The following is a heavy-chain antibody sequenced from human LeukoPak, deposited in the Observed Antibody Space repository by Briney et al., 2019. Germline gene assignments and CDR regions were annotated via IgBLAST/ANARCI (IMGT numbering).Heavy chain of an antibody. J-gene: IGHJ4*02. V-gene: IGHV3-23*01. CDR2: ISGGGGGT. D-gene: IGHD1-14*01. Sequence: PGGSLRLSCTASGFTFSSYAMNWVRQAPGKGLEWVSAISGGGGGTSYADSVKGRFTISRDNSKNTLYLQMNSLRAEDTAVYYCAKDKGAVTGTFDYWGQGTLVTVSS. CDR3: AKDKGAVTGTFDY. CDR1: GFTFSSYA.